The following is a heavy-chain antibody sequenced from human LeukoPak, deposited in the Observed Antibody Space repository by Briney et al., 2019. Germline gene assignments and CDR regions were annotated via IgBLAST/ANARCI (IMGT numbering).Heavy chain of an antibody. V-gene: IGHV3-11*01. CDR3: TAPDNFPVFDY. CDR2: ISSSGSTI. Sequence: PGGSLRLSCAASGFTFSDYYMSWIRQAPGKGLEWVSYISSSGSTIYYADSVKGRFTISRDNAKNSLYLQMNSLRAEDTAVYYCTAPDNFPVFDYWGQGTLVTVSS. CDR1: GFTFSDYY. D-gene: IGHD1-20*01. J-gene: IGHJ4*02.